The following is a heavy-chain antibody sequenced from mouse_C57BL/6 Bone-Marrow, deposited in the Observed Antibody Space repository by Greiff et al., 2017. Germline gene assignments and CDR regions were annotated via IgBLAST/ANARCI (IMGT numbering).Heavy chain of an antibody. V-gene: IGHV5-6*02. CDR1: GFTFSSYG. J-gene: IGHJ1*03. CDR3: ARRGLRWYFDV. CDR2: ISSGGSYT. Sequence: EVMLVESGGDLVKPGGSLKLSCAASGFTFSSYGMSWVRQTPDKRLEWVATISSGGSYTYYPDSVKGRFTISRDNAKNTLYLQMSSLKAEDTAMYYCARRGLRWYFDVWGTGTTVTGSA. D-gene: IGHD1-1*01.